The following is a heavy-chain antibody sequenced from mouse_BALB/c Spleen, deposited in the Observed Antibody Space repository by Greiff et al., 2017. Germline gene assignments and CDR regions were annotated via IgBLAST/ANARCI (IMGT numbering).Heavy chain of an antibody. CDR3: VRALGSYGGYAMDY. CDR2: IWTGGGT. V-gene: IGHV2-9-2*01. J-gene: IGHJ4*01. Sequence: QVQLQQSGPGLVAPSQSLSITCTVSGFSLTSYDISWIRQPPGKGLEWLGVIWTGGGTNYNSAFMSRLSISKDNSKSQVFLKMNSLQTDDTAIYYCVRALGSYGGYAMDYWGQGTSVTVSS. D-gene: IGHD1-1*01. CDR1: GFSLTSYD.